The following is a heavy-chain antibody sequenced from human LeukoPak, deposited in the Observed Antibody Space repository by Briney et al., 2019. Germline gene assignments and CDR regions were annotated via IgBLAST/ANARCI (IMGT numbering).Heavy chain of an antibody. D-gene: IGHD4-17*01. CDR2: ISGDVVST. V-gene: IGHV3-23*01. Sequence: GGSLRLSCAASGFSFSSYGMSWVRQAPGKGLEWVSTISGDVVSTYYADSVRGRFTISRDNSKNTLYLQMSSLRAEDTAVYYCAKSDGDYADYWGQGTLVTVSS. J-gene: IGHJ4*02. CDR3: AKSDGDYADY. CDR1: GFSFSSYG.